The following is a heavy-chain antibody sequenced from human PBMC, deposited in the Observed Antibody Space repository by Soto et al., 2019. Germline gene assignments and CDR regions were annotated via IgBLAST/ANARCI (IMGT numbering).Heavy chain of an antibody. V-gene: IGHV6-1*01. CDR1: GDTVSSNSAA. D-gene: IGHD3-10*01. CDR2: THYRSKWYN. J-gene: IGHJ4*02. CDR3: GRSVRGHVVKYFDY. Sequence: SQTLSLPCAISGDTVSSNSAAWNWIRQSPSRGLEWLGRTHYRSKWYNDYVVSVKSRITINPDTSKNQFSLQLNSVTPEDTAVYYCGRSVRGHVVKYFDYWGQGTLVTVSS.